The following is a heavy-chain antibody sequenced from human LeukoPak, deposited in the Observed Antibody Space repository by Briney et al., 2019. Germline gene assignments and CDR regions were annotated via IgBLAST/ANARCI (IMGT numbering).Heavy chain of an antibody. Sequence: SETLSLTCTVSGGSISSYYWSWIRQPPGKGLEWIGYIYYSGSTNYNLSLKSRVTISVDTSKNQFSLKLSSVTAADTAVYLCARHRGLRGRGYYYGTDVWGQGTTVTVCS. J-gene: IGHJ6*02. CDR1: GGSISSYY. V-gene: IGHV4-59*08. D-gene: IGHD3-10*01. CDR3: ARHRGLRGRGYYYGTDV. CDR2: IYYSGST.